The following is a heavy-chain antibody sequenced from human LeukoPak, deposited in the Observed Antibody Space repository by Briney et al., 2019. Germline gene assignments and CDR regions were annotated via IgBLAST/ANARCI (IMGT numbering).Heavy chain of an antibody. Sequence: PGGSLRLSCAASGFTFSSYWMSWVRQAPGKGLEWVANIKEDESEKYYVDAVKGRFTISRDNAKNSVFLQMNSLRVEDTAVYYCAKRVTVTTKYFDSWGQGTLVTVSS. J-gene: IGHJ4*02. CDR1: GFTFSSYW. CDR2: IKEDESEK. V-gene: IGHV3-7*01. CDR3: AKRVTVTTKYFDS. D-gene: IGHD4-17*01.